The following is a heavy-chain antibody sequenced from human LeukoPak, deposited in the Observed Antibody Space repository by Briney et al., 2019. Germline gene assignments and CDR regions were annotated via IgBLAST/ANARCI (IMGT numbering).Heavy chain of an antibody. CDR2: ISGSGGST. CDR1: GFTFSSYA. D-gene: IGHD3-10*01. V-gene: IGHV3-23*01. Sequence: PGGSLRLSCAASGFTFSSYAMSWVRQAPGQGLEGVSAISGSGGSTYYADSVKGRFTISRDNSKNTLYLQMNSLKAEDTAVYYCAKDALWFPTYWGQGTLVTVSS. J-gene: IGHJ4*02. CDR3: AKDALWFPTY.